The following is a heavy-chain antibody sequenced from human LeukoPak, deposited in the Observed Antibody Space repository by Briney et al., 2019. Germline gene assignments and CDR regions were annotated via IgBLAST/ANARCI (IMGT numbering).Heavy chain of an antibody. J-gene: IGHJ4*02. CDR3: ARLCIKSGCFTWVY. CDR1: GGSISSSSYY. V-gene: IGHV4-39*01. CDR2: IYYTGNT. D-gene: IGHD3-10*01. Sequence: KPSDTLSLTCTVSGGSISSSSYYWGWIRQPPGKGLEWIGSIYYTGNTDYNPSLKGRITMSVDKSKSQFALKLNSVTAADTAMYYCARLCIKSGCFTWVYWGEGTLVSVSS.